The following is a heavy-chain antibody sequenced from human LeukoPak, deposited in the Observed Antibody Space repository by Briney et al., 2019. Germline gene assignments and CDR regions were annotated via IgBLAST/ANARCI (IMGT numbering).Heavy chain of an antibody. J-gene: IGHJ4*02. CDR2: INPNSGGT. D-gene: IGHD6-19*01. V-gene: IGHV1-2*02. CDR1: GYIFTGYY. CDR3: AGREDSSGDFDY. Sequence: ASVKVSCKASGYIFTGYYMHWVRQAPGQGLEWMGWINPNSGGTNYAQKFQGRVTMTRDTSISTAYMELSRLRSDDTAVYYCAGREDSSGDFDYWGQGTLVTVSS.